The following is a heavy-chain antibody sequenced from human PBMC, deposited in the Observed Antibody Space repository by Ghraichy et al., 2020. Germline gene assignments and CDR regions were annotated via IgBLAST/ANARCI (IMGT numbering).Heavy chain of an antibody. CDR2: IIPTLGLV. D-gene: IGHD3-9*01. J-gene: IGHJ4*02. CDR3: ARNILTGYYEY. Sequence: SVKVSCKAYGGTFSNYNIIWVRQAPGEGLEWMGRIIPTLGLVNYAKKFQGRVTITADKDTSTAYMEVTRLTSDDTAVYYCARNILTGYYEYWGQGTLVTVSS. CDR1: GGTFSNYN. V-gene: IGHV1-69*02.